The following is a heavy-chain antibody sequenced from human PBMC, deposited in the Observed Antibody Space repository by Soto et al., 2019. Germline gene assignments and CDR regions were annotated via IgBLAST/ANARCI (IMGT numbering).Heavy chain of an antibody. CDR1: GFTFSDYY. J-gene: IGHJ6*02. D-gene: IGHD6-19*01. CDR3: ARGVAVADLYYYYYYSMDV. Sequence: PGGSLRLSCAASGFTFSDYYMSWIRQAPGKGLEWVSYISSSGSTIYYADSVKGRFTISRDNAKNSLYLQMNSLRAEDTAVYYCARGVAVADLYYYYYYSMDVWGQGTTVTVSS. V-gene: IGHV3-11*01. CDR2: ISSSGSTI.